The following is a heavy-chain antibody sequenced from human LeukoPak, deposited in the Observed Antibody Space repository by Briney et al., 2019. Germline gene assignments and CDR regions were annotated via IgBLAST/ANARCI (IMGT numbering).Heavy chain of an antibody. CDR1: GFTFSDYY. Sequence: GGSLRLSCAASGFTFSDYYMSWIRQAPGKGLEWVGRIKSKTDGGTTDYAAPVKGRFTISRDDSKNTLYLQMNSLRAEDTAVYYCARVVQSTDSSGFYLPEYFQHWGQGTLVTVSS. CDR2: IKSKTDGGTT. D-gene: IGHD3-22*01. J-gene: IGHJ1*01. V-gene: IGHV3-15*01. CDR3: ARVVQSTDSSGFYLPEYFQH.